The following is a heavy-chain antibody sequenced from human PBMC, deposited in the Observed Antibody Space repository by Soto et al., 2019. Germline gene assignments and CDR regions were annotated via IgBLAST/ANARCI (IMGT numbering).Heavy chain of an antibody. D-gene: IGHD2-15*01. CDR2: IYYSGST. J-gene: IGHJ6*03. CDR3: ARAPGYCSGGSCYYDYYYYMDV. CDR1: GGSISSGGYY. Sequence: SETLSLTCTVSGGSISSGGYYWSWIRQHPGKGLEWIGYIYYSGSTYYNPSLKSRVTISVDTSKNQFSLKLSSVTAADTAVYYCARAPGYCSGGSCYYDYYYYMDVWGQGTTVTVSS. V-gene: IGHV4-31*03.